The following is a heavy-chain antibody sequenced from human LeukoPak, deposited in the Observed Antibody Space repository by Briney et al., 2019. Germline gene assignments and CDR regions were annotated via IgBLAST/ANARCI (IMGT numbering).Heavy chain of an antibody. D-gene: IGHD1-26*01. CDR1: GFTFSGYE. CDR3: ATKQNNGTPLY. CDR2: ISSSGTTI. V-gene: IGHV3-48*03. J-gene: IGHJ4*02. Sequence: GGSLRLSCAASGFTFSGYEMNWVRQAPGKGLEWVSYISSSGTTIYSADSVKGRSTISRDNAKNSVHLQMNSLRAEDTAVYYCATKQNNGTPLYWGQGTLVTVSS.